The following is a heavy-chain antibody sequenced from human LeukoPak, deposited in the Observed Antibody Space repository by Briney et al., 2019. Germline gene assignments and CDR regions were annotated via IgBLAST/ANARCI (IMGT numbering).Heavy chain of an antibody. Sequence: SQTLSLTCTVSGGSISSANYYWTWIRQSAGKGLEWIGRMSGSGGTTYNPSLKSRVTILVDMSNNQFSLRLNSVTAADTAVYYCARAGGVLGSFDYWGQGALVTVSS. V-gene: IGHV4-61*02. CDR3: ARAGGVLGSFDY. J-gene: IGHJ4*02. CDR2: MSGSGGT. CDR1: GGSISSANYY. D-gene: IGHD2-2*03.